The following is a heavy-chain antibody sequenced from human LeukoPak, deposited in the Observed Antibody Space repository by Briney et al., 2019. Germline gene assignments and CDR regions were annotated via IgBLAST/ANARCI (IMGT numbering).Heavy chain of an antibody. CDR1: GFTFSSYT. Sequence: PGGSLRLSCAASGFTFSSYTMNWVRQAPGKGLEWVSSIPDNGAYSHHADSVKGRFTISRDNARNSLYLDMHNLGAEDTAVYYCVRGDSRDYWGQGTLVTVSP. CDR2: IPDNGAYS. CDR3: VRGDSRDY. J-gene: IGHJ4*02. D-gene: IGHD6-13*01. V-gene: IGHV3-21*01.